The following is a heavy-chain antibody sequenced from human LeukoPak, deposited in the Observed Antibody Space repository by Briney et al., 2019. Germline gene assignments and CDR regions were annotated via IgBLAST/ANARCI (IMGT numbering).Heavy chain of an antibody. Sequence: SETLSLTCAVSNYSITSGYFWGWIRQPPGKGLEWIASIYHSGTTYYNPSLRNRVTLFVDTSKTQFSLKLTSLTAADTAVYYCARLLDHRIVQSNSIRDYWGQGTLVTVSS. CDR2: IYHSGTT. V-gene: IGHV4-38-2*01. CDR1: NYSITSGYF. D-gene: IGHD2/OR15-2a*01. CDR3: ARLLDHRIVQSNSIRDY. J-gene: IGHJ4*02.